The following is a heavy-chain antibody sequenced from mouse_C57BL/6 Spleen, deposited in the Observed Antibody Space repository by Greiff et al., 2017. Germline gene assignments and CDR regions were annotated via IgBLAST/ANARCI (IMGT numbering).Heavy chain of an antibody. V-gene: IGHV1-52*01. CDR1: GYTFTGYW. CDR3: ARRVCGCQYCFDY. CDR2: IDPSDSET. J-gene: IGHJ2*01. D-gene: IGHD2-10*02. Sequence: QVQLQQPGAELVRPGSSVKMSCKASGYTFTGYWMHWVKQRPIQGLEWICNIDPSDSETHYNQKFKGKATLTVDKSSSTAYMQLSSHTSENSAVYCEARRVCGCQYCFDYWGQGTTLTVSS.